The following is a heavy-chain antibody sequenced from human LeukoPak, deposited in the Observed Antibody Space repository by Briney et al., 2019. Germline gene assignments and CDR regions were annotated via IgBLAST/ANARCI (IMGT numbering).Heavy chain of an antibody. D-gene: IGHD2-15*01. CDR2: IKQDGSEK. CDR1: GFTFSSYW. J-gene: IGHJ5*02. CDR3: ARDPFCTGGSCYRWFDP. V-gene: IGHV3-7*01. Sequence: PGGSLRLSCASSGFTFSSYWMSWVRQAPGKGLEWVANIKQDGSEKYYVDSVKGRFTISRDNAKNSLYLQMNSLRAEDTAVYYCARDPFCTGGSCYRWFDPWGQGTLVTVSS.